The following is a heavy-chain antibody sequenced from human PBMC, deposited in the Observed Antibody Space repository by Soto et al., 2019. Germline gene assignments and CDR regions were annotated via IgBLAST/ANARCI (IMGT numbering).Heavy chain of an antibody. CDR1: GYSFTSYG. V-gene: IGHV1-18*01. J-gene: IGHJ4*02. Sequence: QVQLVQSGAEVKKPGASVKVSCKASGYSFTSYGISWVRQAPGQGLEWMGWISAYNGDTNYAQKLQGRVTMTTDTSTRTAYMDLRSLRSEDTAVYYCTRDEVETAHSYWGQGTLVTVSP. CDR2: ISAYNGDT. CDR3: TRDEVETAHSY. D-gene: IGHD2-2*01.